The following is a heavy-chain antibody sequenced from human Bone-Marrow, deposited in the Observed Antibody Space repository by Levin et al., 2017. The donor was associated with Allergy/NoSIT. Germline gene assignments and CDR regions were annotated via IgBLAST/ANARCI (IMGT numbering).Heavy chain of an antibody. D-gene: IGHD4-23*01. J-gene: IGHJ4*02. Sequence: SETLSLTCAVSHASISSTNWWSWVRQPPGKGLEWIGEIYHSGSANYNPSLKSRVTMSVDRPNNEFSLNLTSVTAADTAVYFCAVVGGNSAAFFHWGQGTLVTVSS. V-gene: IGHV4-4*02. CDR1: HASISSTNW. CDR2: IYHSGSA. CDR3: AVVGGNSAAFFH.